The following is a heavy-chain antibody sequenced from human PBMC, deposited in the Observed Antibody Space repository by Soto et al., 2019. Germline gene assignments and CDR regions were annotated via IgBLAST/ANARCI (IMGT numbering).Heavy chain of an antibody. J-gene: IGHJ6*04. Sequence: VNRSRKGSGDSLCDYVINWVRKAPGQGLEWMGWIHLESRKTSFAQKFQGRLTMTGDTSIDTAYMDLTSLTSEDTAVYYCAITPGWFAGMAVWGEGTTVTVSS. CDR3: AITPGWFAGMAV. D-gene: IGHD6-19*01. CDR1: GDSLCDYV. CDR2: IHLESRKT. V-gene: IGHV1-8*01.